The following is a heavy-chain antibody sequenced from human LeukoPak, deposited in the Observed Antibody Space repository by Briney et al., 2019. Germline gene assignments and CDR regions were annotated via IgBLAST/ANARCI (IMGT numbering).Heavy chain of an antibody. J-gene: IGHJ3*02. CDR2: ISSSGSTI. V-gene: IGHV3-48*03. CDR3: ARGAYYYGSGSYEGDAFDI. D-gene: IGHD3-10*01. CDR1: GFTFSSYE. Sequence: PGGSLRLSCAASGFTFSSYEMNWVRQAPGKGLEWVSYISSSGSTIYYADSVKGRFTISRDNAKNSLYLQMNSLRAEDTAVYYCARGAYYYGSGSYEGDAFDIWGQGTIVTVSS.